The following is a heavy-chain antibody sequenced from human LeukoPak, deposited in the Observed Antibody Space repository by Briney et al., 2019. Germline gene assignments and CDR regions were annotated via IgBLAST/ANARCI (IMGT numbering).Heavy chain of an antibody. CDR2: ITSSSSYI. D-gene: IGHD4-23*01. CDR3: ARCGGGNPRWFDP. CDR1: GFTFSSYA. V-gene: IGHV3-21*01. Sequence: GGSLRLSCAASGFTFSSYAMHWVRQAPGKGLEWVSSITSSSSYIYYSDSVKGRFTISRDNAKNSMYLQMNSLRAEDTAVYYCARCGGGNPRWFDPWGQGTLVTVSS. J-gene: IGHJ5*02.